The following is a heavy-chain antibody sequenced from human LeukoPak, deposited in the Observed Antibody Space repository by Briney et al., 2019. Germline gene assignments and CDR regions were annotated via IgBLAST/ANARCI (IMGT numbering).Heavy chain of an antibody. CDR2: IYTSGST. D-gene: IGHD3-3*01. J-gene: IGHJ6*03. CDR1: GGSISSYY. Sequence: SETLFLTCTVSGGSISSYYWSWIRQPAGKGLEWIGRIYTSGSTNYNPSLKSRVTMSVDTSKNQFSLKLSSVTAADTAVYYCARDVTIFGDYYYYMDVWGKGTTVTVSS. CDR3: ARDVTIFGDYYYYMDV. V-gene: IGHV4-4*07.